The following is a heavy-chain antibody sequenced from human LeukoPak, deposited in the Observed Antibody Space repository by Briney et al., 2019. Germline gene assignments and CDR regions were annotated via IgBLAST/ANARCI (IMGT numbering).Heavy chain of an antibody. V-gene: IGHV4-39*07. J-gene: IGHJ4*02. CDR2: IYYSGST. CDR3: AREANGIAVAAN. Sequence: SETLSLTCTVSGGSISSSSYYWGWIRQPPGKGLEWIGSIYYSGSTYYNPSLKSRVTISVDTSKNQFSLKLSSVTAADTAVYYCAREANGIAVAANWGQGTLVTVSS. CDR1: GGSISSSSYY. D-gene: IGHD6-19*01.